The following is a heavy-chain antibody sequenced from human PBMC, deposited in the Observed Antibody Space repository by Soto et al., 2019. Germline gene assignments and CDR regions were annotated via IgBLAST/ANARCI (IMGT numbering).Heavy chain of an antibody. CDR3: AKRFTIFGVVNLSPDVDH. V-gene: IGHV3-23*01. CDR2: ISSGSGDNT. CDR1: GFSFSNHA. D-gene: IGHD3-3*01. J-gene: IGHJ4*02. Sequence: EVQLLESGGGFVQPGGSLRLSCAASGFSFSNHAMSWVRQAPGKGLEWVSGISSGSGDNTYYAASVKGRFTISRDTSKTTLYLQMNNLRAEDTAIYFCAKRFTIFGVVNLSPDVDHWGQGTLVTVSS.